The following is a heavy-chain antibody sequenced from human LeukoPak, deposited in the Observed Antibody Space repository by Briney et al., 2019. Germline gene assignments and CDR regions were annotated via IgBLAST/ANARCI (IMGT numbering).Heavy chain of an antibody. Sequence: PSETLSLTCTVSGGSISSYYWSWIRQPAGKGLEWIGRIYTSGSTNYNPSLKSRVTMSVDTPKNQFSLKLSSVTAADTAVYYCARNYYDSSGWKYWYFDLWGPGTLVTVS. J-gene: IGHJ2*01. CDR3: ARNYYDSSGWKYWYFDL. D-gene: IGHD3-22*01. CDR2: IYTSGST. V-gene: IGHV4-4*07. CDR1: GGSISSYY.